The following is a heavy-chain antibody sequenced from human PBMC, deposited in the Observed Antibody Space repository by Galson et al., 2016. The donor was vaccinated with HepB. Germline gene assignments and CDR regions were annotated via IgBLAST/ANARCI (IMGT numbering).Heavy chain of an antibody. CDR3: AKDRLAWGGSSGWTFDY. J-gene: IGHJ4*02. D-gene: IGHD6-19*01. CDR2: ISYDGSYK. Sequence: LRLSCAPSGFTFSTYGMHWVRQAPGKGLDWVAVISYDGSYKDYADSVQGRFTISRDNSKNTLDLQMDSLRAEDTAVYYCAKDRLAWGGSSGWTFDYWGQGTLVTVTS. CDR1: GFTFSTYG. V-gene: IGHV3-30*18.